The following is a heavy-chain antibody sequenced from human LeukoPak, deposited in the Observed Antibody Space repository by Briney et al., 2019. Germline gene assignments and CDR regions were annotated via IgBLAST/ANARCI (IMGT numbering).Heavy chain of an antibody. J-gene: IGHJ4*02. CDR1: GESISGFY. D-gene: IGHD5-12*01. V-gene: IGHV4-59*01. Sequence: SETLSLTCTVSGESISGFYWNWIRQPPGKGLEWIGYIYYSGSTNYNPSLKSRVTISVDTSKNQFSLKLSSVTAADTAVYYCARTYDDPTKFDYWGQGTLVTVSS. CDR2: IYYSGST. CDR3: ARTYDDPTKFDY.